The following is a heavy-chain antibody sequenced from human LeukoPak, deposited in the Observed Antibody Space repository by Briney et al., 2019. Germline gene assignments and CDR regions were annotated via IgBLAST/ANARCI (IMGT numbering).Heavy chain of an antibody. CDR1: GFTFSSYW. CDR3: ARAGQYIVVVPAAMSRVDY. CDR2: IKQDGSEK. J-gene: IGHJ4*02. V-gene: IGHV3-7*01. Sequence: GGSLRLSCAASGFTFSSYWMSWVRQAPGKGLEWVANIKQDGSEKYYVDSVKDRFTISRDNAKNSLYLQMNSLRAEDTAVYYCARAGQYIVVVPAAMSRVDYWGQGTLVTVSS. D-gene: IGHD2-2*01.